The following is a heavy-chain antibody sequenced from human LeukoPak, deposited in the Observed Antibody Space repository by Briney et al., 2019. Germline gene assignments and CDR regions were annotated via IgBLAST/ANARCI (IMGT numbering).Heavy chain of an antibody. CDR2: ISSSSSTR. D-gene: IGHD6-13*01. V-gene: IGHV3-11*01. CDR3: AKWKIAAAGINY. Sequence: GGSLRLSCAASGFTFSDYYMSWIRQAPGKGLEWVSYISSSSSTRNYADSVKGRFTISRDNGKNSLYLQMNSLRVEDTAVYYCAKWKIAAAGINYWGQGTLVTVSS. CDR1: GFTFSDYY. J-gene: IGHJ4*02.